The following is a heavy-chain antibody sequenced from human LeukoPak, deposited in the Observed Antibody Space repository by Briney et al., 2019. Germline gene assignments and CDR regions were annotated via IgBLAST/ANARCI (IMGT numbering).Heavy chain of an antibody. J-gene: IGHJ4*02. CDR2: IIPILGIA. CDR1: GGTFSSYA. V-gene: IGHV1-69*04. Sequence: SVKVSCKASGGTFSSYAISWVRQAPGQGLEWMGRIIPILGIANYAQKFQGRVTITADKSTSTAYMELSSLRSEDTAVYYCARGTAVAGSSFDLWGQGTLVTVSS. D-gene: IGHD6-19*01. CDR3: ARGTAVAGSSFDL.